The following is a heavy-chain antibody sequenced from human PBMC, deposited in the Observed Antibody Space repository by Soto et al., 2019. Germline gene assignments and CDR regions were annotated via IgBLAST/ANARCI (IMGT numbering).Heavy chain of an antibody. CDR2: ISWDGGST. Sequence: GGSLRLSCAASGFTFDDYTMHWVCQAPGKGLEWVSLISWDGGSTYYADSVKGRFTISRDNSKNSLYLQMNSLRTEDTALYYCAKDMGGDADYWGQGTLVTVSS. CDR1: GFTFDDYT. CDR3: AKDMGGDADY. J-gene: IGHJ4*02. D-gene: IGHD3-16*01. V-gene: IGHV3-43*01.